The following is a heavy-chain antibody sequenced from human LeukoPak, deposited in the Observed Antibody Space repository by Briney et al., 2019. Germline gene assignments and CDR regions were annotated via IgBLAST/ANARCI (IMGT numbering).Heavy chain of an antibody. CDR2: ISGSGGGT. CDR1: GFTFSSYA. D-gene: IGHD3-22*01. Sequence: GGSLRLSCAASGFTFSSYAMNWVRQAPGKGLEWVSGISGSGGGTYYADSVKGRFTISRDNSKNTLYLQMNSLRDEDTAVYYCAKHRFESGGYHSTDWGQGTLVTVSS. V-gene: IGHV3-23*01. CDR3: AKHRFESGGYHSTD. J-gene: IGHJ4*02.